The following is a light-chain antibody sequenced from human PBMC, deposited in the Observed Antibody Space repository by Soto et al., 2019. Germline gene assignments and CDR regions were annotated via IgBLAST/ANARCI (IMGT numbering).Light chain of an antibody. CDR3: QQSYSTPPIT. CDR2: GAS. CDR1: QSVSSN. V-gene: IGKV3-15*01. J-gene: IGKJ5*01. Sequence: EIVMTHSPATLSVSPWERATLSWSASQSVSSNLAWYQQKPGQAPRLLIYGASTRATGIPARFSGSGSGTDFTLTISSLQPEDFATYYCQQSYSTPPITFGQGTRLEIK.